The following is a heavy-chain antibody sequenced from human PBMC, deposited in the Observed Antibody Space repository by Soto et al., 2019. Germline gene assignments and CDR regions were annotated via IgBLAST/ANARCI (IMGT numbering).Heavy chain of an antibody. CDR1: GFTFSSYW. Sequence: EVQLVESGGGLVQPGGSLRLSCAASGFTFSSYWMSWVRQAPGKGLEWVANIKQDGSEKYYVDSVKGRFTISRDNAKNPLYLQMNRLRAEDTAVYYCARSYYDFWSGPSRFDPWGQGTLVTVSS. CDR2: IKQDGSEK. V-gene: IGHV3-7*01. CDR3: ARSYYDFWSGPSRFDP. D-gene: IGHD3-3*01. J-gene: IGHJ5*02.